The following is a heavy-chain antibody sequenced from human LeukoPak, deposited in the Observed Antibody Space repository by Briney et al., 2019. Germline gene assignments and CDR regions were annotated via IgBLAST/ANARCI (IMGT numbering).Heavy chain of an antibody. CDR1: GGSISSYY. V-gene: IGHV4-4*09. CDR3: ASTGYNRIFDY. Sequence: SETLSLTCTVSGGSISSYYWSWIRQPPGKGLEWIGYIYTSGSTNYNSSLKSRVTISVDTSKNQFSLKLSSVTAADTAVYYCASTGYNRIFDYWGQGTLVTVSS. D-gene: IGHD1-14*01. J-gene: IGHJ4*02. CDR2: IYTSGST.